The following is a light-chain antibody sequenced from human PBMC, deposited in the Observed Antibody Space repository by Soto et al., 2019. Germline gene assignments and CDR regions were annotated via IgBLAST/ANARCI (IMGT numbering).Light chain of an antibody. Sequence: DVVMTQSPLSLPVTLGQPASISCRSSQSLIYSDGNIYLTWFQQRPGQSPRRLIYKVSNRDSAVPDRFSGSGSDTDFTLKISRVEAEDVGVYYCMQGTHWPPTFGEGTKVEIK. J-gene: IGKJ4*01. CDR1: QSLIYSDGNIY. CDR3: MQGTHWPPT. V-gene: IGKV2-30*01. CDR2: KVS.